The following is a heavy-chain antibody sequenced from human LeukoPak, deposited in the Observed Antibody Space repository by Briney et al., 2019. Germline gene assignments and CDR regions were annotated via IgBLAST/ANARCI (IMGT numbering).Heavy chain of an antibody. CDR2: ISYDGSNK. J-gene: IGHJ4*02. V-gene: IGHV3-30*18. D-gene: IGHD2-21*02. Sequence: QPGRSLRLSCAASGFTLSSYGMHWVRQAPGKGLEWVAVISYDGSNKYYADSVKGRFTISGDNSKNTLYLQMNSLRAEDTAVYYCAKGAVTADYFDYWGQGTLVTVSS. CDR1: GFTLSSYG. CDR3: AKGAVTADYFDY.